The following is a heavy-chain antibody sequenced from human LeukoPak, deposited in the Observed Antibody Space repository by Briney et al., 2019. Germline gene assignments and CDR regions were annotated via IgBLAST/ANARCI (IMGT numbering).Heavy chain of an antibody. J-gene: IGHJ4*02. CDR3: AMGVGAPEDLAVAADFDY. D-gene: IGHD6-19*01. CDR1: GYTFTSYY. CDR2: INPSDHFT. Sequence: ASVKVSCKASGYTFTSYYMHWVRQAPGQGLEWMGVINPSDHFTRYAQKFQGRVTMTRDLSTSTAYMELSSLRSEDTAVYYCAMGVGAPEDLAVAADFDYWGQGTLVTVSS. V-gene: IGHV1-46*01.